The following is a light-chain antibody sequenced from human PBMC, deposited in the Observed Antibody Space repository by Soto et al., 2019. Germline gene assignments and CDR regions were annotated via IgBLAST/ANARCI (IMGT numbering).Light chain of an antibody. CDR1: QSISSW. Sequence: DIQMTQSPSTLSASVGDRVTITCRASQSISSWLAWYQQKPGKAPKLLIYDASSLESGVPSRFSGSGSVTEFTLTISSLQPDDFATYYCQQYNSYWTCGQGTNVEIK. J-gene: IGKJ1*01. V-gene: IGKV1-5*01. CDR2: DAS. CDR3: QQYNSYWT.